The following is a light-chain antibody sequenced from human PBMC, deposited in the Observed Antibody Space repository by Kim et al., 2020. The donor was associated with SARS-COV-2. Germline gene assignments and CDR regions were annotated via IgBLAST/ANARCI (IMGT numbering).Light chain of an antibody. Sequence: QSVLTQPASVSGSPGQSITISCTGTSSDVGGYNYVSWYQQHPGKAPKLMIYDVSKRPSGVSNRFSGSKSGNTASLTISGLQAEDEAEYYCSSYTSSSNYVFGTGTKVTVL. V-gene: IGLV2-14*01. CDR1: SSDVGGYNY. J-gene: IGLJ1*01. CDR3: SSYTSSSNYV. CDR2: DVS.